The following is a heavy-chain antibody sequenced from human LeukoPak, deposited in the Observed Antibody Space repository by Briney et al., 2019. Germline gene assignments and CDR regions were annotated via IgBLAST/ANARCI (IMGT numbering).Heavy chain of an antibody. J-gene: IGHJ4*02. Sequence: ASVKVSCKASGYTFTNYGISWVRQAPGQGLEWIGWISVYNGNRNYAQKYQGRLTMNTDTHTSTAYMELRSLRSDDTAVYYCVRDGLLSYYYYSSGYGFDYWGQGTLVTVSS. V-gene: IGHV1-18*01. CDR3: VRDGLLSYYYYSSGYGFDY. D-gene: IGHD3-22*01. CDR2: ISVYNGNR. CDR1: GYTFTNYG.